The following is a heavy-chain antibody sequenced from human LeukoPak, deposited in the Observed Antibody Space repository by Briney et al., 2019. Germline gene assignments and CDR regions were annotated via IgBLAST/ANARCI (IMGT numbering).Heavy chain of an antibody. CDR3: ARETSGEGFDY. CDR1: GFTFTSYT. J-gene: IGHJ4*02. CDR2: ISSTSWYL. Sequence: GGSLRLSCAASGFTFTSYTMNWVRQAPGKGLEWVSSISSTSWYLYHADSLKGRFATSRDNAKSSMYLQMIGLRAEDTAVYYCARETSGEGFDYWGQGILVTVSS. D-gene: IGHD1-26*01. V-gene: IGHV3-21*01.